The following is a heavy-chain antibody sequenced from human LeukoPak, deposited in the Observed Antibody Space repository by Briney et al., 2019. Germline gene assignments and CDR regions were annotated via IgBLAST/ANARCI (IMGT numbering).Heavy chain of an antibody. CDR3: ARAPPRIVVVPLPDV. Sequence: GRSLRLSCAASGFTFSRYAMHWVRQAPGKGLEWVAVISYDGSEKYYADSVKGRFTISRDNSKNTLYLQMNSLRPEDTAVYYCARAPPRIVVVPLPDVWGQGTTVTVSS. J-gene: IGHJ6*02. CDR2: ISYDGSEK. V-gene: IGHV3-30-3*01. CDR1: GFTFSRYA. D-gene: IGHD2-2*01.